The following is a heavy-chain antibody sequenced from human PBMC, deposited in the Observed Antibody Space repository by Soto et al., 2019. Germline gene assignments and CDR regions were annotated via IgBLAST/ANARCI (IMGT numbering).Heavy chain of an antibody. Sequence: QVQLVLSGAEVKKPGASVKVSCKASGYTFTSYGISWVRQAPGQGLEWIGWISAYNGNTNYAQKLQGRVTMTTDTLTRTAYRELRSLKSDDTAVYYWARVLAPSRAAHNGMVVWAQGTTVTVSS. V-gene: IGHV1-18*01. CDR2: ISAYNGNT. J-gene: IGHJ6*02. CDR1: GYTFTSYG. D-gene: IGHD6-6*01. CDR3: ARVLAPSRAAHNGMVV.